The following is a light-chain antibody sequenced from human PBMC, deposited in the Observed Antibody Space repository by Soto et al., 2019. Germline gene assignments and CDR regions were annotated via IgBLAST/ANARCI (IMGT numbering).Light chain of an antibody. J-gene: IGLJ1*01. Sequence: QSALTQPASVSGSPGPSITISCTRTSSDVGGYNYVSWYQQHPGKAPKLMIFEVSNRPSGVSHRVSGSKSGNTASLTISGLQAEDEADYYCSSYARSSTLVFGPGTTLTVL. CDR1: SSDVGGYNY. CDR2: EVS. CDR3: SSYARSSTLV. V-gene: IGLV2-14*01.